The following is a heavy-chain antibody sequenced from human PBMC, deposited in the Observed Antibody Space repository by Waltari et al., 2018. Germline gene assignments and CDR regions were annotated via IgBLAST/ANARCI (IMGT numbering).Heavy chain of an antibody. CDR1: GYTFTGYY. V-gene: IGHV1-2*02. CDR3: ATLMGAVPYSNYGVTTMDV. Sequence: QVQLVQSGAEVKKPGASVKVSCKASGYTFTGYYMHWVRQAPGQGLEWMGWINPNSGGTNYAQKFQGRVTMTRDTSISTAYMELSRLRSDDTAVYYCATLMGAVPYSNYGVTTMDVWGQGTTVTVSS. CDR2: INPNSGGT. J-gene: IGHJ6*02. D-gene: IGHD4-4*01.